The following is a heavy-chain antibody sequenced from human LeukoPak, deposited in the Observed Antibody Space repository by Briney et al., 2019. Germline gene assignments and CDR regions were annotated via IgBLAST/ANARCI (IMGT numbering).Heavy chain of an antibody. V-gene: IGHV3-30-3*01. CDR1: GFTFSRYA. D-gene: IGHD3-3*01. CDR3: ARRYDGFDY. Sequence: GGSLRLSCAASGFTFSRYAVHWVHQAPGRGLEWVAVISYDGSNKYYADSVKGRFSISRDNSKNTLYLQMNSLRAEDTAVYYCARRYDGFDYWGQGTLVTVSS. CDR2: ISYDGSNK. J-gene: IGHJ4*02.